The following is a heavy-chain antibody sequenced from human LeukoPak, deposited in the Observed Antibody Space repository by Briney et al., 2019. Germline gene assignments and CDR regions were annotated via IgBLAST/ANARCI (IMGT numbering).Heavy chain of an antibody. V-gene: IGHV3-21*01. CDR2: ISSSSSYI. D-gene: IGHD3-22*01. Sequence: GGSLRLSCAASGFTFSGYSMNWVRQAPGKGLEWVSSISSSSSYIYYADSVKGRFTIARDNAKTSLYLQMNSLRAEDTAVYYCARDYYDSSGYNVEKRFVYWGQRTLVTVSS. CDR3: ARDYYDSSGYNVEKRFVY. CDR1: GFTFSGYS. J-gene: IGHJ4*02.